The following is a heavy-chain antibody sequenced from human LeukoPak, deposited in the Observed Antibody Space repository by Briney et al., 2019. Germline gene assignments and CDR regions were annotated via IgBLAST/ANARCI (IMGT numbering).Heavy chain of an antibody. CDR1: GGSFSGYY. Sequence: PSETLSLTCAVYGGSFSGYYWSWIRQPPGKRLEWIGEINHSGSTNYNPSLKSRVTISVDTSKNQFSLKLSSVTAADTAVYYCARGLIWRTKQWLVRDWFDPWGQGTLVTVSS. D-gene: IGHD6-19*01. CDR2: INHSGST. J-gene: IGHJ5*02. CDR3: ARGLIWRTKQWLVRDWFDP. V-gene: IGHV4-34*01.